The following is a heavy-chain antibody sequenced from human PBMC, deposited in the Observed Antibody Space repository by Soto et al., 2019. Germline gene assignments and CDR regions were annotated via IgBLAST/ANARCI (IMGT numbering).Heavy chain of an antibody. CDR1: GFTFSSYG. Sequence: PGGSLRLSCAAPGFTFSSYGMHWVRQAPGKGLEWVAVISYDGSNKYYADSVKGRFTISRDNSKNTLYLQMSSLRAEDTAVYYCVKDGSSGWPYYYGLDVWGQGTTVTVSS. CDR2: ISYDGSNK. D-gene: IGHD6-19*01. J-gene: IGHJ6*02. CDR3: VKDGSSGWPYYYGLDV. V-gene: IGHV3-30*18.